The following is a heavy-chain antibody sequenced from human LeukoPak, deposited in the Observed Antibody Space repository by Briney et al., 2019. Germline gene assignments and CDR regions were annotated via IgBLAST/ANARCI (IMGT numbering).Heavy chain of an antibody. CDR3: ARQWYEDTAMVDY. V-gene: IGHV5-51*01. J-gene: IGHJ4*02. Sequence: GESLKISCKGSEYSFTSYWIGWVRQMPGKGLEWMGIIYPGDSDTRYSPSFQGQVTISADKSISTAYLQWRSLKASDTAMYYCARQWYEDTAMVDYWGQGTLVTVSS. CDR1: EYSFTSYW. D-gene: IGHD5-18*01. CDR2: IYPGDSDT.